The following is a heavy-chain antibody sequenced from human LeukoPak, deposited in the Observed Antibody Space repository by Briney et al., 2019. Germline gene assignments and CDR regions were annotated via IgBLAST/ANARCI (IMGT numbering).Heavy chain of an antibody. CDR3: ARAEINDYNRY. D-gene: IGHD4-11*01. CDR2: INYSGRT. CDR1: GYSIRSGYQ. J-gene: IGHJ4*02. V-gene: IGHV4-38-2*01. Sequence: PSETLSLTCSVSGYSIRSGYQWGWIRQAPGKGLEWIGSINYSGRTYDSPSLKSRVTISIDTSKNQIFLKLRSTTAADTAHYYCARAEINDYNRYWGQGILVIVSS.